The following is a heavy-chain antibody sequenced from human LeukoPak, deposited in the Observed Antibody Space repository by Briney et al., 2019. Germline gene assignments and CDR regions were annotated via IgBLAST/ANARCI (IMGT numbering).Heavy chain of an antibody. D-gene: IGHD4-17*01. Sequence: GGSLRLSCAASGFIVSCMSWVRQAPGKGLEWVSLIYSGGSTYYADSVKGRLTISRDNSKNTLYLHMDNLRAEDTAVYYCARHDYGDRYAFDIWGQGTMVTVSS. V-gene: IGHV3-66*04. J-gene: IGHJ3*02. CDR2: IYSGGST. CDR3: ARHDYGDRYAFDI. CDR1: GFIVSC.